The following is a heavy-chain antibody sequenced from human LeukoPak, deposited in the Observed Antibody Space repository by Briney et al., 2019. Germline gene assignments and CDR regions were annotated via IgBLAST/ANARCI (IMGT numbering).Heavy chain of an antibody. D-gene: IGHD5-24*01. V-gene: IGHV4-61*01. J-gene: IGHJ4*02. CDR2: INYNGDT. CDR1: GGSVSSGSFY. CDR3: AREEMTTTVDY. Sequence: SETLSLTCTVSGGSVSSGSFYWSWLRQPPGKGPEWIGYINYNGDTNYNPSLKSRVFISVDTSNNQFSLNLNSVTAADTAVYYCAREEMTTTVDYWGQGTLVTVSS.